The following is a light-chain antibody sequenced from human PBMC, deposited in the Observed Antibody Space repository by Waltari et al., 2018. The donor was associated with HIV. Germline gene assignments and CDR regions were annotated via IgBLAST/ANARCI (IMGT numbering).Light chain of an antibody. J-gene: IGLJ1*01. V-gene: IGLV1-47*01. Sequence: QSFLTQPPSASGTPGQTVTISCSGRSSNIENDNVYWYQQLPGMTPKLLIYKNFLRPSGVPDRFAASKSGTSASLTSSGLRSADEADYYCVGWDSSLSAYVFGAGTKVAVL. CDR1: SSNIENDN. CDR2: KNF. CDR3: VGWDSSLSAYV.